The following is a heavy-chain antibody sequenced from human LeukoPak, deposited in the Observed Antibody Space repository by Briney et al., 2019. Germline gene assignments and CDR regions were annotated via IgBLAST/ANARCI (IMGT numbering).Heavy chain of an antibody. J-gene: IGHJ6*02. V-gene: IGHV1-18*01. CDR1: GYTFTSYG. CDR2: ISTYNSNT. Sequence: ASVKVSCKASGYTFTSYGVSWVRQAPGQGLEWMGWISTYNSNTNYAQKFQGRVTMTIDTATSTAYMELRSLRSDDTAVYYCAREGYCSRTNCYTLTFYSYYGMDVWGQGTTVTVSS. D-gene: IGHD2-2*02. CDR3: AREGYCSRTNCYTLTFYSYYGMDV.